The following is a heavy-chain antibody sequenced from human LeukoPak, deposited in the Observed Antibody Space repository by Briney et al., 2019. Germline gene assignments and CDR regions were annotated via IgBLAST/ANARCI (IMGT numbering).Heavy chain of an antibody. Sequence: SVKVSCKASGGTFSSYAISWVRQAPGQGLEWMGRIIPIFGTANYAQKFQGRVTITTDESTSTAYMELNSLRSEDTAVYYCARRLGLGYGDYESAFDIWGQGTMVTVSS. CDR1: GGTFSSYA. V-gene: IGHV1-69*05. CDR2: IIPIFGTA. J-gene: IGHJ3*02. D-gene: IGHD4-17*01. CDR3: ARRLGLGYGDYESAFDI.